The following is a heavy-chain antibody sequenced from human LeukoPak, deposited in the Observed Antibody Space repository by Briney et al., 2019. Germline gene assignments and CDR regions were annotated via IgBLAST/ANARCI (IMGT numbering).Heavy chain of an antibody. V-gene: IGHV3-30*18. CDR1: GFTFSSYG. Sequence: PGGSLRLSCAAPGFTFSSYGVHWVRQAPCKGLEWVAFISFDGSNKYYADSVKGRFTISRDNSKNTLYLQMNSLRGEDTAMYHCAKDSSHFGSFDHWGQGTLVTVSS. J-gene: IGHJ4*02. CDR2: ISFDGSNK. CDR3: AKDSSHFGSFDH. D-gene: IGHD3-3*02.